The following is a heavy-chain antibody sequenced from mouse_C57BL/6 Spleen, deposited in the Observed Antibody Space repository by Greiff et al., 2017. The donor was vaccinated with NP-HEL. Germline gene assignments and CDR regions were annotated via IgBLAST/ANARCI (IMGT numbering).Heavy chain of an antibody. V-gene: IGHV1-19*01. CDR2: INPYNGGT. D-gene: IGHD2-5*01. CDR1: GYTFTDYY. J-gene: IGHJ1*03. Sequence: EVQLQQSGPVLVKPGASVKMSCKASGYTFTDYYMNWVKQSHGKSLEWIGVINPYNGGTSYNQKFKGKATLTVDKSSSTAYMELNSLTSEDSAVYYCASPYSNLPYWYLDVGGTGTTVTVSS. CDR3: ASPYSNLPYWYLDV.